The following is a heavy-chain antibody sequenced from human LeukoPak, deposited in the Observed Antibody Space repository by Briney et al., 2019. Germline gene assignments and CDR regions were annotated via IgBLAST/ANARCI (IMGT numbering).Heavy chain of an antibody. CDR1: GFTFGDYA. V-gene: IGHV3-9*01. Sequence: GRSLRLSCAASGFTFGDYAMHWVRQAPGKGLEGVSGISWNSGSIGYADSVKGRFTISRDNAKNSLYLQMNSLRAEDTALYYRAKDMRPYGSGSYIDYWGQGTLVTVSS. CDR3: AKDMRPYGSGSYIDY. CDR2: ISWNSGSI. D-gene: IGHD3-10*01. J-gene: IGHJ4*02.